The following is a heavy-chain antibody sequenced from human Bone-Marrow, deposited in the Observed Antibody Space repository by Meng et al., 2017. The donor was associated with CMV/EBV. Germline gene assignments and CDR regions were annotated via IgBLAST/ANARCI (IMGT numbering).Heavy chain of an antibody. Sequence: GESLKISCAASGFTVSSNYMSWVRQAPGKGLEWVSVIYSGGSTYYADSMKGRFTISRDNSKNTLYLQMNSLRAEDTAVYYCASGALWQLGGMDVWGQGTTVTVSS. CDR3: ASGALWQLGGMDV. J-gene: IGHJ6*02. D-gene: IGHD6-6*01. V-gene: IGHV3-53*01. CDR1: GFTVSSNY. CDR2: IYSGGST.